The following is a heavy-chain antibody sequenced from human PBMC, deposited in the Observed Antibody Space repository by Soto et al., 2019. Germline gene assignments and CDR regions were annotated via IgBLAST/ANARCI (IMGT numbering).Heavy chain of an antibody. D-gene: IGHD2-15*01. CDR2: IYPGDSDT. Sequence: GESLKISCKGSGYSFTSYWIGWVRQMPGKGLEWMGIIYPGDSDTRYSPPFQGQVTISADKSISTAYLQWSSLKASDTATYYCARHVSSCSGGSCYSGNWGQGTLVTVSS. J-gene: IGHJ4*02. CDR1: GYSFTSYW. CDR3: ARHVSSCSGGSCYSGN. V-gene: IGHV5-51*01.